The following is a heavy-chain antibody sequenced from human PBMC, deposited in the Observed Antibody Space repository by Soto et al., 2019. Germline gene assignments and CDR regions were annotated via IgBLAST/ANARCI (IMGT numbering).Heavy chain of an antibody. D-gene: IGHD3-3*01. CDR2: ISSSSSYI. V-gene: IGHV3-21*01. CDR1: GFTFSSYS. J-gene: IGHJ6*02. Sequence: PGGSLRLSCASSGFTFSSYSMNLVRQAPGKGLEWASSISSSSSYIYYADSVKGRFTISRDNAKNSLYLQMNSLRAEDTAVYYCARVFITRYYDFWSGYHAPYGMDVWGQGTTVTVSS. CDR3: ARVFITRYYDFWSGYHAPYGMDV.